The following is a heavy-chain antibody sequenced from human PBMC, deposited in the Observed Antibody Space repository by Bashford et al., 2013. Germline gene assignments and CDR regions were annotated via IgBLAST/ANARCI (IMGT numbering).Heavy chain of an antibody. Sequence: ASVKVSCKASGYIFTDYHLHWVRQAPGQGLEWMGWIHVNDGATNYAPRFQGRVTMTRDTSISTAYMELSRLTSDDTAVYYCARVYDILTGYSDWFDPWGQGTLVTVSS. J-gene: IGHJ5*02. CDR1: GYIFTDYH. CDR3: ARVYDILTGYSDWFDP. V-gene: IGHV1-2*02. D-gene: IGHD3-9*01. CDR2: IHVNDGAT.